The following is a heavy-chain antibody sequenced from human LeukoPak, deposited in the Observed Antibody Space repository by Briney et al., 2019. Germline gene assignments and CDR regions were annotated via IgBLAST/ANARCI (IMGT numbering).Heavy chain of an antibody. D-gene: IGHD6-13*01. J-gene: IGHJ1*01. CDR1: GFTFSSYA. V-gene: IGHV4-39*01. CDR3: ARRGIAAAGTRRNIYFRH. CDR2: IYYSGST. Sequence: EPGGSLRLSCAASGFTFSSYAMSWVRQAPGKGLEWIGSIYYSGSTYYNPSLKSRVTISVDTSKNQFSLKLSSVTAADTAVYYCARRGIAAAGTRRNIYFRHWGQGTLVTVSS.